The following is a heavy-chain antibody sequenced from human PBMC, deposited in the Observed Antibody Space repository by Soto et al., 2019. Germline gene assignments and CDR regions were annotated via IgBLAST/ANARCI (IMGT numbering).Heavy chain of an antibody. Sequence: KASETLSLTCTVSGGSISSYYWSWIRHPPGKGLEWIGYIYYSGSTNCNPSLKSRVTISVDTSKNQFSLKLSSVTAADTAVYYCARERGYSYGEVDYYYGMDVWAKGPRSPSP. V-gene: IGHV4-59*01. D-gene: IGHD5-18*01. CDR3: ARERGYSYGEVDYYYGMDV. J-gene: IGHJ6*02. CDR1: GGSISSYY. CDR2: IYYSGST.